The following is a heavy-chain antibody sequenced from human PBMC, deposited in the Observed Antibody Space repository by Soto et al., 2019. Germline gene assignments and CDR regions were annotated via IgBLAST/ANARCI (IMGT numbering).Heavy chain of an antibody. D-gene: IGHD2-2*01. CDR3: ARETRPPYYYYGMDV. J-gene: IGHJ6*02. Sequence: PGGSLRLSCAASGFTFSSYGMHWVRQAPGKGLEWVAVIWYDGSNKYYADSVKGRFTISRDNSKNTLYLQMNSLRAEDTAVYYCARETRPPYYYYGMDVWGQGTTVTVSS. CDR2: IWYDGSNK. V-gene: IGHV3-33*01. CDR1: GFTFSSYG.